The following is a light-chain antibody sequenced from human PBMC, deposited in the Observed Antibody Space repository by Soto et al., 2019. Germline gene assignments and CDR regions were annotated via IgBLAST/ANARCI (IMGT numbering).Light chain of an antibody. J-gene: IGKJ1*01. Sequence: EIVLTQSPDSLSSSPGERATLSCRASQNIDNNYLVWYQQRPGLAPRLLIYDASVRATGIPDRFSGSGSGTDFTLSISRLEPEDFAVYYCQQCAYSPRTFGQGTKVEVK. CDR1: QNIDNNY. CDR2: DAS. CDR3: QQCAYSPRT. V-gene: IGKV3-20*01.